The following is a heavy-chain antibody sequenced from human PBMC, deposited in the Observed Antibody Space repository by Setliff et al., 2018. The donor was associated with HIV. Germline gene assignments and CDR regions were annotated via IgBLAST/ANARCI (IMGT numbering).Heavy chain of an antibody. CDR2: ISGYNGNT. Sequence: ASVKVSCKASGYTFSSYGISWVRQAPGQGLEWMGWISGYNGNTKYVQKLQGRVTMTTDTSTRTVYMELRSLRHDDTAEYFCARVPYRSAWFSGGHDAFDVGGQGTMVTVSS. J-gene: IGHJ3*01. D-gene: IGHD6-19*01. CDR1: GYTFSSYG. V-gene: IGHV1-18*01. CDR3: ARVPYRSAWFSGGHDAFDV.